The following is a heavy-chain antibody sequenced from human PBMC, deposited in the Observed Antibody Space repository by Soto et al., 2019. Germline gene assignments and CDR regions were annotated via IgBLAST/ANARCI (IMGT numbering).Heavy chain of an antibody. CDR2: IWYDGSNK. CDR3: ARDFKRWYLDY. J-gene: IGHJ4*02. CDR1: GFTFSSYG. V-gene: IGHV3-33*01. D-gene: IGHD2-15*01. Sequence: QTGGSLRLSCAASGFTFSSYGMHWVRQAPGKGLEWVAVIWYDGSNKYYADSVKGRFTISRDNSKNTLYLQMNSLRAEDTAVYYCARDFKRWYLDYWGQGTLVTVSS.